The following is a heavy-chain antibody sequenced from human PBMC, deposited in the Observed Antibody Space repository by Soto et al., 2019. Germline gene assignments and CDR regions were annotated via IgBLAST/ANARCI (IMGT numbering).Heavy chain of an antibody. D-gene: IGHD2-15*01. CDR3: APLSVSLSGPYGIHV. J-gene: IGHJ6*02. Sequence: SETLSLTCSVSGYSVSSSDYYWAWIRQPPGKGLEWIGSMLYSGLTYYNPSLKSRVTLSVDTSKNQFSVRLNSVTASDTAVYYCAPLSVSLSGPYGIHVWGQVTTVTVSS. CDR1: GYSVSSSDYY. V-gene: IGHV4-39*01. CDR2: MLYSGLT.